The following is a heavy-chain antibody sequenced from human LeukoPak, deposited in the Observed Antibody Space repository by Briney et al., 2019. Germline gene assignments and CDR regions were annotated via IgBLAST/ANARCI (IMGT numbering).Heavy chain of an antibody. CDR1: GFTFSNAW. J-gene: IGHJ4*02. D-gene: IGHD3-10*01. CDR3: TTGITMVRGVIHLIFY. V-gene: IGHV3-15*01. Sequence: GGSLRLSCEASGFTFSNAWMSWVRQAPGKGLEWVGRIKSKTDGGTTDYAAPVKGRFTISRDDSKNTLYLKMNSLKTEDTAVYYCTTGITMVRGVIHLIFYWGEGTLVTVSP. CDR2: IKSKTDGGTT.